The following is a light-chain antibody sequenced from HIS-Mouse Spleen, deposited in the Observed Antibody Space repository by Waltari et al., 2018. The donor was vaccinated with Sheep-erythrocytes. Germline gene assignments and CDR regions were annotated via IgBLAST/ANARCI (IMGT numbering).Light chain of an antibody. CDR2: QAT. CDR3: QAWDSSIVV. J-gene: IGLJ2*01. Sequence: SSELTQPPSVSVSPGQTASITCSGDKLVDKYACWYQQKPGQSPVLVIYQATKRPSGIPERFSGSNSGNTATLTISGTQAMDEADYYCQAWDSSIVVFGGGTKLTVL. CDR1: KLVDKY. V-gene: IGLV3-1*01.